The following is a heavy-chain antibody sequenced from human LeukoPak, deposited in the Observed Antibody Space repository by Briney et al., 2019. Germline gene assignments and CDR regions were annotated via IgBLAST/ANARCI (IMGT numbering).Heavy chain of an antibody. Sequence: GRSLRLSCAVSGFTFSNYGMHWVRQAPGNGLEWVAIISYDGSNKYYADSVKGRFTISRDNSKNTLFLQMNSLRAEDAAVYYCAGSSWSSTWYFDLWGRGTLVTVSS. D-gene: IGHD6-13*01. CDR2: ISYDGSNK. CDR3: AGSSWSSTWYFDL. V-gene: IGHV3-30*03. CDR1: GFTFSNYG. J-gene: IGHJ2*01.